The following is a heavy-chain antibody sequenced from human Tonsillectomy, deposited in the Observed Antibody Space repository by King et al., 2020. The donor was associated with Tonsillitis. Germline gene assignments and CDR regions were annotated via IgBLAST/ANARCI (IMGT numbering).Heavy chain of an antibody. D-gene: IGHD3-16*01. CDR1: GFTFSSYA. CDR2: ISNDGSNR. CDR3: ARDISSRWGYSDY. V-gene: IGHV3-30-3*01. Sequence: VQLVESGGGVVQPGRSLRLSCAVSGFTFSSYAMHWVRQAPGKGLEWVTFISNDGSNRYYADSVKGRFTISRDNSKNTLYLQMNSLRFEDTAVYYCARDISSRWGYSDYWGQGTLVTVSS. J-gene: IGHJ4*02.